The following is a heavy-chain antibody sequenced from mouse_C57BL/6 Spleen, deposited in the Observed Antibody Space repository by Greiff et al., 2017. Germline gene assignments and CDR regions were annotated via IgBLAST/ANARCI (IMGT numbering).Heavy chain of an antibody. CDR1: GYTFTSYW. D-gene: IGHD2-1*01. V-gene: IGHV1-69*01. CDR2: IDPSDSYT. Sequence: QVQLQQPGAELVMPGASVKLSCKASGYTFTSYWMHWVKQRPGQGLEWIGEIDPSDSYTNYNQKFKGKSTLTVDKSSSTAYMQLSSLTSEDSAVYYCARAYGNYDAWFAYWGQGTLVTVSA. J-gene: IGHJ3*01. CDR3: ARAYGNYDAWFAY.